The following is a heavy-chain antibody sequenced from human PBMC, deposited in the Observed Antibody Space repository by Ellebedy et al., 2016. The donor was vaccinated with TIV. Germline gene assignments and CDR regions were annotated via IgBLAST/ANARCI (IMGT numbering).Heavy chain of an antibody. J-gene: IGHJ3*02. D-gene: IGHD2-8*02. CDR1: GSSIRSGGYY. Sequence: SETLSLXXAVPGSSIRSGGYYWSSVRQLPGKGLEYIGYMYNSGNTFYNPSHERRASISALTSMNQFSLNLTSVTAADTAVYYCARMTGGVAAFDIWGQGTFVTVSS. CDR3: ARMTGGVAAFDI. V-gene: IGHV4-31*11. CDR2: MYNSGNT.